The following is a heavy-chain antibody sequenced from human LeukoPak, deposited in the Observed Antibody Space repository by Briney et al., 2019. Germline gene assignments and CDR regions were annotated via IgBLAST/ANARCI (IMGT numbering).Heavy chain of an antibody. CDR1: GGTFSSYG. CDR2: ISAYNGNT. Sequence: ASVKVSCKASGGTFSSYGISWVRQAPGQGLEWMGWISAYNGNTNYAQKLQGRVTMTTDTSTSTAYMELRSLRSDDTAVYYCARDREYCSGGSCYSWFDPWGQGTLVTVSS. V-gene: IGHV1-18*01. D-gene: IGHD2-15*01. J-gene: IGHJ5*02. CDR3: ARDREYCSGGSCYSWFDP.